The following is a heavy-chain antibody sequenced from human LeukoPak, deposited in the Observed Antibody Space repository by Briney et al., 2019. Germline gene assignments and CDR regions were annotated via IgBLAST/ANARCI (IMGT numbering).Heavy chain of an antibody. CDR3: AREGITGYSYGRFDP. CDR2: IYYSGST. Sequence: SVTLSLTCTVSGGSVSSGSYYWSWIRQPPGKGLEWIGYIYYSGSTNYNPSLKSRVTISVDTSKDQFSLKLSSVTAADTAVYYCAREGITGYSYGRFDPWGQGTLVTVSS. D-gene: IGHD5-18*01. CDR1: GGSVSSGSYY. J-gene: IGHJ5*02. V-gene: IGHV4-61*01.